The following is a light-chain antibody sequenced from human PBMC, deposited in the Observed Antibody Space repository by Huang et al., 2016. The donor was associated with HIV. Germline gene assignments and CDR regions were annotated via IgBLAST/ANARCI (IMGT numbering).Light chain of an antibody. J-gene: IGKJ1*01. CDR3: QHRSNWPPWT. V-gene: IGKV3-11*01. CDR2: DAT. Sequence: DIVLTQSPATLSLSPGQRATLSCRASQSVSSYFAWYQQKPGQAPRLIIYDATNRATGIPARFSGSGSGTDVTLTINSLEPEDSAVYYCQHRSNWPPWTFGQGTKVEIK. CDR1: QSVSSY.